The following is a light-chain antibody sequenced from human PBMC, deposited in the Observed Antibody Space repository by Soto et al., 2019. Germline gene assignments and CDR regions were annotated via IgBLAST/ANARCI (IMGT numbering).Light chain of an antibody. Sequence: EIVLTQSPATLSLSPGERATLSCRASQSVRSYLAWYQQKPGQAPRLLIYDASNSATGIPARFSSSGSGTDVTLTISSLEPEDFAVYYCQQRRNWPLTFGGGTKVEIK. CDR3: QQRRNWPLT. CDR2: DAS. J-gene: IGKJ4*01. V-gene: IGKV3-11*01. CDR1: QSVRSY.